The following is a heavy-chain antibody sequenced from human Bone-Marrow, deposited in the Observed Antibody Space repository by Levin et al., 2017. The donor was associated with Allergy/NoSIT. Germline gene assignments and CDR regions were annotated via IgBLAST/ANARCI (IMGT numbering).Heavy chain of an antibody. CDR2: IYYSGST. CDR3: ARQGYGYSYGKFDY. V-gene: IGHV4-39*01. CDR1: GGSISSSSYY. J-gene: IGHJ4*02. D-gene: IGHD5-18*01. Sequence: SETLSLTCTVSGGSISSSSYYWGWIRQPPGKGLEWIGSIYYSGSTYYNPSLKSRVTISVDTSKNQFSLKLSSVTAADTAVYYCARQGYGYSYGKFDYWGQGTLVTVSS.